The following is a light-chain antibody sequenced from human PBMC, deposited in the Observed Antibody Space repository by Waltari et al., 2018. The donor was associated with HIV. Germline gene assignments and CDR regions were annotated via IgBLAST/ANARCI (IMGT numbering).Light chain of an antibody. CDR3: CSYAGSYTFAWV. CDR1: SSDVGGYNY. Sequence: QSALTQPRSVSGSPGQSVTISCTGTSSDVGGYNYVSWYQQHPGQAPKLMTYDVSKRPSGVPDRFSGSKSGNTASLTISGLQAEDEADYYCCSYAGSYTFAWVFGGGTKLTVL. V-gene: IGLV2-11*01. CDR2: DVS. J-gene: IGLJ3*02.